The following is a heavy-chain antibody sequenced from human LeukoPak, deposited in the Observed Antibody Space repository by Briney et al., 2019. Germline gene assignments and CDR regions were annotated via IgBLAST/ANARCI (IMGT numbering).Heavy chain of an antibody. CDR1: GFIISSYE. V-gene: IGHV3-48*03. CDR3: ARANYYDISGYDY. D-gene: IGHD3-22*01. Sequence: GGSLRLSCAASGFIISSYEMNWVRQAPGKGLGWVSYVSSSGTTIYYADSVKGRFTIPRDNAKNSLYLQMNSLRAEDTAVYYCARANYYDISGYDYWGQGTLVTVSS. J-gene: IGHJ4*02. CDR2: VSSSGTTI.